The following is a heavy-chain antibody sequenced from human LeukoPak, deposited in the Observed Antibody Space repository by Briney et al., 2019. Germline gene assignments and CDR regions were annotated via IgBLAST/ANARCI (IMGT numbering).Heavy chain of an antibody. D-gene: IGHD1-7*01. CDR2: IYYSGST. V-gene: IGHV4-59*01. J-gene: IGHJ5*02. CDR1: GGSISSYY. CDR3: ARDRTDFGTGWFDP. Sequence: SETLSLTCTVSGGSISSYYWSWIRQPPGKGLEWIGYIYYSGSTNYNPSLKSRVTISVDTSKNQFSLKLSSVTAADTAVYYCARDRTDFGTGWFDPWGRGTLVTVSS.